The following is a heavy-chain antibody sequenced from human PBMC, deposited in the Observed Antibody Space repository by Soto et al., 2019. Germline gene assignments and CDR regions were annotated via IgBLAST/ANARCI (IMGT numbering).Heavy chain of an antibody. CDR2: ISYDGSNK. D-gene: IGHD6-13*01. Sequence: PGGSLRLSYAASGFTFSSYGMHWVRQAPGKGLEWVAVISYDGSNKYYADSVKGRFTISRDSSKNKLYLQMNSLRAEDTAVYYCAKEDSSSWHYYYGMDVWGQGTTVTVSS. CDR3: AKEDSSSWHYYYGMDV. J-gene: IGHJ6*02. CDR1: GFTFSSYG. V-gene: IGHV3-30*18.